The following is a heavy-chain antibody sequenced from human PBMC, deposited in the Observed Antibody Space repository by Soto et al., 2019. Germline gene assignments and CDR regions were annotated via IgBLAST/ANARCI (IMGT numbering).Heavy chain of an antibody. V-gene: IGHV4-59*01. CDR2: IYYSGST. D-gene: IGHD6-19*01. CDR1: GGSISSYY. Sequence: ASETLSLTCTVSGGSISSYYWSWIRQPPGKGLEWIGYIYYSGSTNYNPSLKSRVTISVDTSKNQFSLKLSSVTAADTAVYYCARVVQYSSGWYEKGWFDPWGQGTLVTVSS. J-gene: IGHJ5*02. CDR3: ARVVQYSSGWYEKGWFDP.